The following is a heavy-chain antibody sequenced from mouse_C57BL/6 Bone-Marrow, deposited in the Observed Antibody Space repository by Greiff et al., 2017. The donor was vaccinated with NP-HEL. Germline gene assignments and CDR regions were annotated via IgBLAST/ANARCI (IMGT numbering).Heavy chain of an antibody. CDR1: GFTFSSYA. V-gene: IGHV5-4*01. D-gene: IGHD1-2*01. J-gene: IGHJ2*01. CDR2: ISDGGSYT. CDR3: ARDLFYGSYYFDY. Sequence: EVQLVESGGGLVKPGGSLKLSCAASGFTFSSYAMSWVRPTPEKRLEWVATISDGGSYTYYPDNVKGRFTISRDNAKNNLYLQMSHLKSEDTAMYYCARDLFYGSYYFDYWGQGTTLTVSS.